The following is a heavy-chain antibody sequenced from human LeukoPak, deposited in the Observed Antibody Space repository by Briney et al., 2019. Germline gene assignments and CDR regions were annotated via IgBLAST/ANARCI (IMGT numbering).Heavy chain of an antibody. J-gene: IGHJ4*02. CDR2: INHFGST. CDR1: GGSFSGYY. V-gene: IGHV4-34*01. D-gene: IGHD5-18*01. CDR3: ARGYRAPQTFYSYHFFDY. Sequence: SETLSLTCAVYGGSFSGYYWNWIRQPPGKGLEWIGEINHFGSTNYNPSLKSRVTISGDTSKNQFSLKVNSVTAADPAVYYCARGYRAPQTFYSYHFFDYWGQGTLVTVSS.